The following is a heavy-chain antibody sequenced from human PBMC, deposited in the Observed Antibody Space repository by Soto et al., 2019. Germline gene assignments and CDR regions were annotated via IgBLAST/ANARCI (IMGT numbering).Heavy chain of an antibody. D-gene: IGHD3-3*01. Sequence: AVKVSCKVSRYTFTDYYEHCVLQAPGQGLEWMGWINSKSGGTNYAQKFQGSVTMTRDTSISTAYMELSRLTHDDTAVYYCARGGIKVFGVIDYWGQGTTVTVSS. CDR3: ARGGIKVFGVIDY. CDR2: INSKSGGT. V-gene: IGHV1-2*02. J-gene: IGHJ4*02. CDR1: RYTFTDYY.